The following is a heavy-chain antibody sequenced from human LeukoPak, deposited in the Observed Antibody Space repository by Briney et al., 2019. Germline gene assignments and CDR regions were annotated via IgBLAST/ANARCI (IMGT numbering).Heavy chain of an antibody. V-gene: IGHV3-66*01. CDR2: IYSSDIT. Sequence: GGSLRLSCAASGFIVSSNYMSWVRQAPGKGLEWVSVIYSSDITYYADSVRGRFTISRDNSKNTLFLQMNSLRAEDTAEYYCARGAPEYSGYDDYWGQGTLVTVSS. J-gene: IGHJ4*02. D-gene: IGHD5-12*01. CDR1: GFIVSSNY. CDR3: ARGAPEYSGYDDY.